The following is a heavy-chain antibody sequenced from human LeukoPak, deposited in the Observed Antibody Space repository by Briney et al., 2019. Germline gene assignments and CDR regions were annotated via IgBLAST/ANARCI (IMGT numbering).Heavy chain of an antibody. Sequence: GGSLRLSCAASGFTFSSYGMSWVRQAPGKGLEWVSAISGSGGSTYYADSVKGRFTISRDNAKNSLYLQMNSLRAEDTAVYYCARGVWGSYRFFDYWGQGTLVTVSS. D-gene: IGHD3-16*02. V-gene: IGHV3-23*01. CDR1: GFTFSSYG. J-gene: IGHJ4*02. CDR3: ARGVWGSYRFFDY. CDR2: ISGSGGST.